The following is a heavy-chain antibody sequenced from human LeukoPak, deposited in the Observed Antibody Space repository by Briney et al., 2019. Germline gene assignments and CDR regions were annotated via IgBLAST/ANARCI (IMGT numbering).Heavy chain of an antibody. V-gene: IGHV4-59*01. CDR3: ARDAELYSSGWYAFDI. J-gene: IGHJ3*02. D-gene: IGHD6-19*01. Sequence: PSETLSLTCTVSGGSISSYYWSWIRQPPGKGLEWIGYIYYSGSTNYNPSLKSRVTISVDTSKNQFSLKLSSVTAADTAVYYCARDAELYSSGWYAFDIWGQGTMVTVS. CDR2: IYYSGST. CDR1: GGSISSYY.